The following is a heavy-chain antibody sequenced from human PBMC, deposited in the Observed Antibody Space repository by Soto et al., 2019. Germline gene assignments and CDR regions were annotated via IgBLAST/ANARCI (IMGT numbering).Heavy chain of an antibody. V-gene: IGHV3-66*01. J-gene: IGHJ4*02. D-gene: IGHD2-15*01. CDR2: IYSGGST. CDR1: GFTVSSNY. Sequence: EVQLVESGGGLVQPGGSLSPSCAASGFTVSSNYMSWVGQAPGKGLEWVSVIYSGGSTYYADSVKGRFTISRDNSENTLYLQMNSLRADDTAVYYCARTCSGGTCSFDYWGQGTLVTVSS. CDR3: ARTCSGGTCSFDY.